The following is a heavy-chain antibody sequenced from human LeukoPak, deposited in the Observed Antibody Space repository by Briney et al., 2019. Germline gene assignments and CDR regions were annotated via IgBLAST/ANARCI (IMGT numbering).Heavy chain of an antibody. Sequence: ASVKVSCKASGYTFTSYGINWVRQAPGQGLEWMGWISAYNGNTNYAQKLQGRVTMTTDTSTSTAYMELRSLRSDDTAVYYCAAGGHYCGSGSPAIDHWGQGTLVTVSS. D-gene: IGHD3-10*01. V-gene: IGHV1-18*01. CDR1: GYTFTSYG. J-gene: IGHJ4*02. CDR2: ISAYNGNT. CDR3: AAGGHYCGSGSPAIDH.